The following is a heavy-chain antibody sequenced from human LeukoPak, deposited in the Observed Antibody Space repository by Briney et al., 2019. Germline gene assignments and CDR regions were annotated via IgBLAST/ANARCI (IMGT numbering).Heavy chain of an antibody. CDR1: GFTFSSYA. V-gene: IGHV3-23*01. J-gene: IGHJ5*02. CDR2: ISGSGGST. D-gene: IGHD6-13*01. Sequence: GGSLRLSCAASGFTFSSYAMSWVRQAPGKGLEWVSAISGSGGSTYYADSVKGGFTISRDNSKNTLYLQMNSLRAEDTAVYYCAKDGIAAAGPDWFDPWGQGTLVTVSS. CDR3: AKDGIAAAGPDWFDP.